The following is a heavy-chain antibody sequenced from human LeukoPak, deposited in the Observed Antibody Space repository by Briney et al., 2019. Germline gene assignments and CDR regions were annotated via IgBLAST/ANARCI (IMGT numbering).Heavy chain of an antibody. CDR3: AKDVVHNWFDP. CDR2: ISGSGGST. D-gene: IGHD2-15*01. CDR1: GFTFSSYA. Sequence: GASLRLSCAASGFTFSSYAMSWVRQAPGKGLEWVSVISGSGGSTYYADSVKGRFTISRDNSKNTLYLQMNSLRAEDTAVYYCAKDVVHNWFDPWGQGTLVTVSS. J-gene: IGHJ5*02. V-gene: IGHV3-23*01.